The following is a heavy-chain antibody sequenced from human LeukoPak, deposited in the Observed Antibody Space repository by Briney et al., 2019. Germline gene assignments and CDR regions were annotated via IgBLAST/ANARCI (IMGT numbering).Heavy chain of an antibody. J-gene: IGHJ5*02. V-gene: IGHV4-34*01. CDR2: INHSGST. CDR3: ARHTNPRSYYDSSGYRT. CDR1: DGSFSGYY. Sequence: SETLSLTCAVYDGSFSGYYWSWIRQPPGKGLEWIGEINHSGSTNYNPSLKSRVTISVDTSKNQFSLKLSSVTAADTAVYYCARHTNPRSYYDSSGYRTWGQGTLVTVSS. D-gene: IGHD3-22*01.